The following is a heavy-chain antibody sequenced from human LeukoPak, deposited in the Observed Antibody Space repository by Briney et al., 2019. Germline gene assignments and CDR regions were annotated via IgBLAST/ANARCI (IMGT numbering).Heavy chain of an antibody. CDR2: ISSSGSTI. V-gene: IGHV3-48*03. Sequence: GGSLRLSCAASGFTFSSYEMNWVRQAPGKGLEWVSYISSSGSTIYYADSVKGRFTISRDNSKNTLYLQMNSLRVEDTAVYYCARDSSMLRGPLVIYYFDFWGQGTLVTVSS. CDR3: ARDSSMLRGPLVIYYFDF. CDR1: GFTFSSYE. J-gene: IGHJ4*02. D-gene: IGHD3-10*01.